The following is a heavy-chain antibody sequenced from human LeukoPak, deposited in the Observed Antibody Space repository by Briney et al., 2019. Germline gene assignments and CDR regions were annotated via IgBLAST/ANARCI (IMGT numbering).Heavy chain of an antibody. D-gene: IGHD1-14*01. Sequence: GGSLRLSCAASGFTFSSYSMNWVRQAPGKGLEWVSSISSSSSSYIYYADSVKGRFTISRDSAENSLYLQMNSLRAEDTAVYYCARDSAGYKANWFDPWGQGTLVTVSS. CDR2: ISSSSSSYI. CDR3: ARDSAGYKANWFDP. J-gene: IGHJ5*02. V-gene: IGHV3-21*01. CDR1: GFTFSSYS.